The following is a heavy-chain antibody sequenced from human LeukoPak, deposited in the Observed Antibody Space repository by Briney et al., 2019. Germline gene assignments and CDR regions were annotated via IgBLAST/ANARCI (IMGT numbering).Heavy chain of an antibody. CDR1: GGSISSSSYY. CDR2: IYYSGST. Sequence: SETLSLTCTVSGGSISSSSYYWGWIRQPPGKGLEWIGSIYYSGSTYYNPSLKGRVTISVDTSKNQFSLKLSSVTAADTAVYYCARHKVGGLPGMDVWGQGTTVTVSS. J-gene: IGHJ6*02. CDR3: ARHKVGGLPGMDV. D-gene: IGHD3-16*01. V-gene: IGHV4-39*01.